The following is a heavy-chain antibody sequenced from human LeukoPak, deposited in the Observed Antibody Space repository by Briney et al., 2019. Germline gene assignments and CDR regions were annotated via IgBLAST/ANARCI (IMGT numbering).Heavy chain of an antibody. J-gene: IGHJ4*02. Sequence: GGSLRLSCAASGFTFSSYAMSWVRQAPGKGLEWVSAISGSGGSTYYADSVKGRFTISRDNSKNTLYLQMNSLRAEDTAVYYCAKDSLAQQRYCSSTSCSRGQGYFDYWGQGTLVTVSS. CDR3: AKDSLAQQRYCSSTSCSRGQGYFDY. CDR1: GFTFSSYA. D-gene: IGHD2-2*01. CDR2: ISGSGGST. V-gene: IGHV3-23*01.